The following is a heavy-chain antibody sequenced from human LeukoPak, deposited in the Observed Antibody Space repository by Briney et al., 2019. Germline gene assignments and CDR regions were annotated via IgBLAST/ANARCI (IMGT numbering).Heavy chain of an antibody. V-gene: IGHV4-34*01. Sequence: SETLSLTCAVYGGSFSGYYWSWICQPPRKGLEWIGEINHSGSTNYNPSLKSRVTISVDTSKNQFSLKLSSVTAADTAVYYCAIVMTTVPNFPRRVDPWGQGTLVTVYS. J-gene: IGHJ5*02. CDR1: GGSFSGYY. CDR3: AIVMTTVPNFPRRVDP. D-gene: IGHD4-11*01. CDR2: INHSGST.